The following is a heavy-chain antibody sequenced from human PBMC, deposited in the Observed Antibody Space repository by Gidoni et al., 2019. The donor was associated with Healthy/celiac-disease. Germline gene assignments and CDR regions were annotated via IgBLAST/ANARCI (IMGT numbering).Heavy chain of an antibody. V-gene: IGHV3-23*01. CDR2: ISGSGGST. J-gene: IGHJ4*02. D-gene: IGHD6-13*01. Sequence: EVQLLEYGGGLVQPGGSLSLSCAASGFTFSSYAMSWVRQAPGKGLEWVSAISGSGGSTYYADSVKGRFTISRDNSKNTLYLQMNSLRAEDTAVYYCAKESEKGIAAAGTSNYFDYWGQGTLVTVSS. CDR3: AKESEKGIAAAGTSNYFDY. CDR1: GFTFSSYA.